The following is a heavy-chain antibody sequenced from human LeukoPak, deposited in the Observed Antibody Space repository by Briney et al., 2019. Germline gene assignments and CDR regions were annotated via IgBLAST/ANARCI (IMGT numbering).Heavy chain of an antibody. V-gene: IGHV1-8*01. CDR2: TNPNSGET. J-gene: IGHJ3*02. D-gene: IGHD6-19*01. CDR1: GYNFITYD. CDR3: TRVPRTAVAI. Sequence: GASVKVSCKASGYNFITYDINWVRQATGHGLEWLGYTNPNSGETVYAQKFQGRVTLTTDTSISTAFMELSSLTSEDAGIYYCTRVPRTAVAIWGQGTMVTVSS.